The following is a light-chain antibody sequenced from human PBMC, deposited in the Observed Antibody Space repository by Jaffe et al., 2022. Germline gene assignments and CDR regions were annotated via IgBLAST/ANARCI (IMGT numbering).Light chain of an antibody. J-gene: IGKJ4*01. Sequence: DIQLTQSPSFLSASVGDRVTITCRASQGISSYLAWFQQKPGKAPKLLIYDASTLQSGVPSRFSGSGSETEFTLTISSLQPEDFATYYCQQLNSYPPLTFGGGTKVEIK. CDR1: QGISSY. CDR2: DAS. CDR3: QQLNSYPPLT. V-gene: IGKV1-9*01.